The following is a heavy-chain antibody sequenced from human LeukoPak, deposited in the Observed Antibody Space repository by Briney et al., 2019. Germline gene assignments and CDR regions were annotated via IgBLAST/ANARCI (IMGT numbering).Heavy chain of an antibody. CDR2: ISSSSSTI. J-gene: IGHJ3*02. Sequence: SGGSLRLSCAASGFTFSNYSMNWVRQAPGKGLEWVSYISSSSSTIYYADSVKGRFTISRDNAKNSLYLQMNSLRAEDTAVYYCAMVVTLLLDAFDIWGQGTMVTVSS. CDR3: AMVVTLLLDAFDI. CDR1: GFTFSNYS. V-gene: IGHV3-48*01. D-gene: IGHD2-21*02.